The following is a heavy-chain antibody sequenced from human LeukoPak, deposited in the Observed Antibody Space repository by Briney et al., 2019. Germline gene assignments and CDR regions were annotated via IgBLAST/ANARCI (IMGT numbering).Heavy chain of an antibody. Sequence: GGSLRLSCAASGFTFSNYAMHWVRQAPGKGLEWVAVMSYDGSNKYYADSVKGRFTISRDNSKNTVYLQMNSLRPEDTVVYYCAKIYDFKGLDAFDIWGQGTMVTVSS. J-gene: IGHJ3*02. V-gene: IGHV3-30*18. CDR1: GFTFSNYA. CDR3: AKIYDFKGLDAFDI. D-gene: IGHD3-3*01. CDR2: MSYDGSNK.